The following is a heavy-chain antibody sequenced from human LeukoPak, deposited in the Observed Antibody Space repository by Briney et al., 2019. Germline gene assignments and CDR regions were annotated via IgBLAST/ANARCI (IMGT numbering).Heavy chain of an antibody. J-gene: IGHJ5*02. CDR2: IYYSGST. D-gene: IGHD5-18*01. CDR3: ARDRGFGYSYGEWYDP. Sequence: SETLSLTCTVSGGSISSYYWSWLRQPPGKGLEWIGYIYYSGSTNYNPSLKSRVTISVDTSKNQFSLKLSSVTAADTAVYYCARDRGFGYSYGEWYDPWGQGTLVTVSS. CDR1: GGSISSYY. V-gene: IGHV4-59*01.